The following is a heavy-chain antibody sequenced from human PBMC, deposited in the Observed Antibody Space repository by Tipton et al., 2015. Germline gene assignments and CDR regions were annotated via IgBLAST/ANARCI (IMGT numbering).Heavy chain of an antibody. CDR1: GDSVSSNTAA. J-gene: IGHJ4*02. V-gene: IGHV6-1*01. D-gene: IGHD2-15*01. Sequence: GLVKPSQTLSLTCAISGDSVSSNTAAWHWIRQSPSRGLEWLGRTYYRSKWYYDYAVSVKSRITINPDTSKNQFSLRLSSVTAADTAVYYCAAFCYGGNCPDYWGQGTLVIVSA. CDR3: AAFCYGGNCPDY. CDR2: TYYRSKWYY.